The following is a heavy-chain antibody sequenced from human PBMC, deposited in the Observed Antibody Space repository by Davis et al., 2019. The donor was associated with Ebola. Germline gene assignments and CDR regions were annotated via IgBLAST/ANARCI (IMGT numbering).Heavy chain of an antibody. CDR1: GYTFTSYA. CDR3: ARDCISTSCYVDY. Sequence: ASVKVSCKASGYTFTSYAMHWVRQAPGQRLEWMGWISAYNGNTNYAQKLQGRVTMTTDTSTSTAYMELRSLRSDDTAVYYCARDCISTSCYVDYWGQGTLVTVSS. D-gene: IGHD2-2*01. CDR2: ISAYNGNT. V-gene: IGHV1-18*01. J-gene: IGHJ4*02.